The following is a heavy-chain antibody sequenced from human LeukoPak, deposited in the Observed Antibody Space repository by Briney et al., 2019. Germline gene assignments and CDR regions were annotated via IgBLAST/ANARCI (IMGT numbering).Heavy chain of an antibody. D-gene: IGHD3-10*01. CDR2: IYSGGSI. CDR1: GLTVSSNY. V-gene: IGHV3-66*01. J-gene: IGHJ4*02. CDR3: ARDGPRAGRGVIFDS. Sequence: GGSLRLSCAASGLTVSSNYMSWVRQAPGKGLEWVSVIYSGGSIYYADSVKGRFTISRDNSKNTLYLQMNSLRAEDTAVYYCARDGPRAGRGVIFDSWGQGTLVTVAS.